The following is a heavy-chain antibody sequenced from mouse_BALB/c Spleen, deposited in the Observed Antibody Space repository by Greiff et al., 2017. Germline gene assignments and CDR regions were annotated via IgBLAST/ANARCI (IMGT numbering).Heavy chain of an antibody. V-gene: IGHV1-69*02. CDR3: ARTGPFAY. CDR2: IDPSDSYT. Sequence: QVQLQQPGAELVKPGASVKLSCKASGYTFTSYWMHWVKQRPGQGLEWIGEIDPSDSYTNYNQKFKGKATWTVDKSSSTAYMQLSSLTSEDSAVYYCARTGPFAYWGQGTLVTVSA. D-gene: IGHD4-1*01. J-gene: IGHJ3*01. CDR1: GYTFTSYW.